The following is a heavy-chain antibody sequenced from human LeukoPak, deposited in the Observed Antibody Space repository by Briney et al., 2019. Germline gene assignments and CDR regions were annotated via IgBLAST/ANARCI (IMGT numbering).Heavy chain of an antibody. J-gene: IGHJ3*01. CDR3: ARSVTIFGVVAPGF. CDR2: INPNSGGI. V-gene: IGHV1-2*02. CDR1: GYTFTGYY. D-gene: IGHD3-3*01. Sequence: GASVKVSCKASGYTFTGYYMHWVRQAPGQGLEWMGWINPNSGGINYAQKFQGRVTMTRDTSISTAYMELSRLRSDDTAVYYCARSVTIFGVVAPGFWGQGTMVTVSS.